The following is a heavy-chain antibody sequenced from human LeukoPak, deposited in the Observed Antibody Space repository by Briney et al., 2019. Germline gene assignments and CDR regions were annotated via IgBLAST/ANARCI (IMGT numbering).Heavy chain of an antibody. D-gene: IGHD1-26*01. CDR2: ISSSSSYT. J-gene: IGHJ4*02. CDR1: GFTFSDYY. V-gene: IGHV3-11*06. CDR3: AKETGRWELE. Sequence: GGSLRLSCAASGFTFSDYYMSWIRQAPGKGLEWVSYISSSSSYTNYADSVKGRFTISRDNAKNSLYLQMNSLRAEDTAVYCGAKETGRWELEWGQGTLVTVSS.